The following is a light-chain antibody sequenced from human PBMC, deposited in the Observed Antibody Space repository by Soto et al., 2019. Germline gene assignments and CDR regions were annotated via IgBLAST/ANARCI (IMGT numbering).Light chain of an antibody. V-gene: IGKV1-39*01. Sequence: DIQMTQSPSSLSASVGDRVTISCRASQSISPFLSWYQQRPGKAPKLQIYAISRLQSGVPSRFSGSGSGTDFTLAISSLQPEDFATYYCQQTVSTPTFGPGTKVDI. CDR2: AIS. J-gene: IGKJ3*01. CDR1: QSISPF. CDR3: QQTVSTPT.